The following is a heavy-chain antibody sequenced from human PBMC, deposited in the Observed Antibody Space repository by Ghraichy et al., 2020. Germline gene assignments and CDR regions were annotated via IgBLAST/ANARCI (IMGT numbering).Heavy chain of an antibody. V-gene: IGHV4-39*01. D-gene: IGHD3-22*01. CDR3: ARHGQTVDRQYYDRSWDLLY. Sequence: SETLSLTCTVSGGSISSSSYYWGWIRQPPGKGLEWIGSIYYSGSTYYNPSLKSRVTISVDTSKNQFSLKLSSVTAADTAVYYCARHGQTVDRQYYDRSWDLLYWGQGTLVTVSS. CDR2: IYYSGST. J-gene: IGHJ4*02. CDR1: GGSISSSSYY.